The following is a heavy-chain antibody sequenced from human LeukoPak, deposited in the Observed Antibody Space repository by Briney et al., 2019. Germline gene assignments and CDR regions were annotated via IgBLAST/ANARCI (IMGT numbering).Heavy chain of an antibody. V-gene: IGHV3-21*01. CDR3: ASGSGSIDY. J-gene: IGHJ4*02. CDR2: ISSSSSYI. D-gene: IGHD1-26*01. Sequence: GGSLRLSCAASGFTFSSYSMNWVRQAPGKGLEWVSSISSSSSYIYYADSVKGRFTVSRDNAKNSLYLQMNSLRAEDTAVYYCASGSGSIDYWGQGTLVTVSS. CDR1: GFTFSSYS.